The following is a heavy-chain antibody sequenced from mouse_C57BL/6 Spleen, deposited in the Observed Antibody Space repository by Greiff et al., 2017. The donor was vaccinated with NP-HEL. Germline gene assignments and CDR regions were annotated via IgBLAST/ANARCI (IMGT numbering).Heavy chain of an antibody. J-gene: IGHJ1*03. V-gene: IGHV14-4*01. CDR2: IDPENGDT. CDR1: GFNIKDDY. D-gene: IGHD2-5*01. Sequence: VQLQQSGAELVRPGASVKLSCTASGFNIKDDYMHWVKQRPEQGLEWIGWIDPENGDTEYASKFQGKATITADTSSNTAYLQLSSLTSEDTAVYYCTTSKRGYFDVWGTGTTVTVSS. CDR3: TTSKRGYFDV.